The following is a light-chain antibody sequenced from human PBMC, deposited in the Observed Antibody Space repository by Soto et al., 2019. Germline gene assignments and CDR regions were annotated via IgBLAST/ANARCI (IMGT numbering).Light chain of an antibody. J-gene: IGLJ2*01. CDR1: SSDVGNYNY. CDR2: EVS. Sequence: QSALTQPPSASGSPGQSVTISCPGTSSDVGNYNYVSWYQQHPGKAPKLMIYEVSKRPSGVPDRFSGSKSGNTASLTVSGLQAEDEADYYCSSYAGSNRGVFGGGTKLTVL. V-gene: IGLV2-8*01. CDR3: SSYAGSNRGV.